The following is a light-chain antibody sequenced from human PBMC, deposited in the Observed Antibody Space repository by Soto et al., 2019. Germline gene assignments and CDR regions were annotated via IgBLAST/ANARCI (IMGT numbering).Light chain of an antibody. J-gene: IGKJ5*01. V-gene: IGKV1-16*02. Sequence: DTQMTQSPSSLSASVGDRVTITWRASQDISKSLVWFQQKPGKAPKPLIYGASSLQNGVPSKFSGSGSGTDFALTISGLQLEDFATYYCQQYKSYPITFGQGTRLEI. CDR1: QDISKS. CDR3: QQYKSYPIT. CDR2: GAS.